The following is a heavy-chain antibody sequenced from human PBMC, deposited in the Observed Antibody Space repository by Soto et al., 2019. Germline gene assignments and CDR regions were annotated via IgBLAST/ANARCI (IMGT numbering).Heavy chain of an antibody. V-gene: IGHV4-39*01. J-gene: IGHJ5*02. CDR2: VYYNGFT. D-gene: IGHD3-3*01. CDR1: GGSITNTNYY. Sequence: SETLSLTCTVSGGSITNTNYYWGWIRQPPGKGLEWIGNVYYNGFTYYNPPLKSRVTMFVDTSKNHFSLKMTSVTAADTAVYYCARQDDFWSGSNWFDPWGQGTLVTVSS. CDR3: ARQDDFWSGSNWFDP.